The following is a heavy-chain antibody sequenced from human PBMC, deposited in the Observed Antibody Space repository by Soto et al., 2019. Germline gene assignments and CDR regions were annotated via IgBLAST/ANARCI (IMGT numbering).Heavy chain of an antibody. D-gene: IGHD1-1*01. CDR1: GYTLTSYD. CDR2: MNPNTGNS. Sequence: GASVKVSCKASGYTLTSYDIYWVRQATGQGLEWMGWMNPNTGNSGYAQKFQGRVTMTSDTSISTAHMELSSLRSEDTAVYYCARRAETNGWNGFGAHKYYFAFWGQGTLVTAPQ. V-gene: IGHV1-8*01. J-gene: IGHJ4*02. CDR3: ARRAETNGWNGFGAHKYYFAF.